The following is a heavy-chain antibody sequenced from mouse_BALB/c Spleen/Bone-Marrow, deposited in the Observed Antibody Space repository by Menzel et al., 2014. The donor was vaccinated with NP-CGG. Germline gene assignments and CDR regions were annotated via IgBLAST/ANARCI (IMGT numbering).Heavy chain of an antibody. CDR2: ISNGGGST. Sequence: EVKLMESGGGLVQPGGSLKLSCATSGFTFSDYYMYWVRQTPEKRLEWVAYISNGGGSTYYPDTVKGRFTISRDNAKNTLYLQMSRLKSEDTAMYYCARQGWYYAMDYWGQGTSVTVSS. CDR3: ARQGWYYAMDY. V-gene: IGHV5-12*02. D-gene: IGHD2-3*01. J-gene: IGHJ4*01. CDR1: GFTFSDYY.